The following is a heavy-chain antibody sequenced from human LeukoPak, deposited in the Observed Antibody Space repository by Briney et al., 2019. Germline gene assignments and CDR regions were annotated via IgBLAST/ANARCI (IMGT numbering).Heavy chain of an antibody. CDR1: GFTFRSHA. Sequence: GGSLRLSCVGSGFTFRSHAMSWVRQAPEKGLEFVSGIYENGGTTYYADSVKGRFSISRDNSKNTLYLQMDSLRGEDTAVYYCARARANLYYYYGMDVWGQGTTVTVSS. J-gene: IGHJ6*02. V-gene: IGHV3-23*01. CDR3: ARARANLYYYYGMDV. CDR2: IYENGGTT.